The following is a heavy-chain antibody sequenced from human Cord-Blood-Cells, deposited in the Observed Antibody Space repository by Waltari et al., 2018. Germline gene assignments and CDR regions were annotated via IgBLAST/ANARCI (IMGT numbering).Heavy chain of an antibody. J-gene: IGHJ4*02. CDR3: AREDSSSWYYFDY. CDR1: GCTFSSYT. V-gene: IGHV1-69*08. CDR2: CIPILGIA. D-gene: IGHD6-13*01. Sequence: QVQLVQSGAEVKKPGSSVKVSCKAYGCTFSSYTISWVRQAPGQGLEWMGGCIPILGIANYAQKFQGRVTITADKSTSTAYMELSSLRSEDTAVYYCAREDSSSWYYFDYWGQGTLVTVSS.